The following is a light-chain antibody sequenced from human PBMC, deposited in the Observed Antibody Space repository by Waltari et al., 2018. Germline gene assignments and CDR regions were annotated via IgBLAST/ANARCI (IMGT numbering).Light chain of an antibody. Sequence: DIVMTQSPDSLAVSLGERATINCKSSQIVLYAFNNKNFLSWYQQKPGQPPRLLIYWASTREAGVPDRFSGSGSGADFSLTISSLQTDDAAVYYCQQYHSTPYTFGPGTKLEI. V-gene: IGKV4-1*01. CDR3: QQYHSTPYT. CDR1: QIVLYAFNNKNF. J-gene: IGKJ2*01. CDR2: WAS.